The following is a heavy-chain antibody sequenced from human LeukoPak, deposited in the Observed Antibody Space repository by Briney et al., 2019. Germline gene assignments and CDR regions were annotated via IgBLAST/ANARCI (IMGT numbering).Heavy chain of an antibody. CDR3: AKGVVVAPPPNNWFDP. CDR2: ISGSGGST. Sequence: GGSLRLSCAASGFTFSSYAMSWVRQAPGKGLEWVSAISGSGGSTYYADSVKGRFTISRDNSKNTLYLQMNSLRAEDTAVYYCAKGVVVAPPPNNWFDPWGQGTLVTVSS. D-gene: IGHD2-15*01. CDR1: GFTFSSYA. V-gene: IGHV3-23*01. J-gene: IGHJ5*02.